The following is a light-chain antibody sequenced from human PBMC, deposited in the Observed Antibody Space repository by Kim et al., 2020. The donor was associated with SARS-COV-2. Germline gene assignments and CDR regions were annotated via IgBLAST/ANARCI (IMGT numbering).Light chain of an antibody. CDR3: QQYNRWPPLYT. CDR2: DAS. V-gene: IGKV3-15*01. Sequence: SPGERVTLSCRASQSISTNLAWYQQKPGQAPRLLIYDASTRATGIPARFSGSGSGTDFSLAISSLQSEDFAIYYCQQYNRWPPLYTFGQGTKLEI. CDR1: QSISTN. J-gene: IGKJ2*01.